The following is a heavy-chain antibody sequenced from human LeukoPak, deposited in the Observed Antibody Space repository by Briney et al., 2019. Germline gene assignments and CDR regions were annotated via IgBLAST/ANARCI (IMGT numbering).Heavy chain of an antibody. V-gene: IGHV4-39*01. CDR2: IYYSGST. CDR1: GCSISSSSYY. J-gene: IGHJ4*02. D-gene: IGHD1-1*01. Sequence: SETLSLTCTVSGCSISSSSYYWGWLGQPPGKGREWIGSIYYSGSTYYNPSLKSRVTISVDTSKNQFSLKLSSVTAADTAVYYCARVLYYVDYWGQGTLVTVSS. CDR3: ARVLYYVDY.